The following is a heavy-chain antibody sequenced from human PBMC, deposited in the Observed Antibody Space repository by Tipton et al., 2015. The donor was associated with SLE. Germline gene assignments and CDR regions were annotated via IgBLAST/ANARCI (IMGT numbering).Heavy chain of an antibody. D-gene: IGHD1-26*01. CDR3: AREAWESYGMDV. J-gene: IGHJ6*02. Sequence: GSLRLSCAASGFSFSSYGMHWVRQAPGKGLEWVAFIRYDGGNEYYADSVKGRFTISRDNARNSLYLQMNSLRVEDTAVYYCAREAWESYGMDVWGQGTTVTVSS. V-gene: IGHV3-30*02. CDR1: GFSFSSYG. CDR2: IRYDGGNE.